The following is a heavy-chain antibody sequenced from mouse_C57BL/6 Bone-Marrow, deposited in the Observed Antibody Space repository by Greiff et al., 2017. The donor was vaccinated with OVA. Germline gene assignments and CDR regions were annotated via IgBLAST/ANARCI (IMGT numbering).Heavy chain of an antibody. V-gene: IGHV1-76*01. CDR1: GYTFTDYY. CDR2: IYPGSGNT. CDR3: ARNGYSNYVGDY. Sequence: QVQLQQSGAELVRPGASVKLSCKASGYTFTDYYINWVKQRPGQGLAWIARIYPGSGNTYYHEKFKGKATLTAEKSSSTAYMQLSSLTSEASAVYFCARNGYSNYVGDYWGQGTTLTVSS. D-gene: IGHD2-5*01. J-gene: IGHJ2*01.